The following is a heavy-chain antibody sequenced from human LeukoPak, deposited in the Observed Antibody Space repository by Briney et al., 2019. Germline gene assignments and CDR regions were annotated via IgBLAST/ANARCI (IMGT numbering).Heavy chain of an antibody. CDR2: FDPEDGET. V-gene: IGHV1-24*01. Sequence: GASVKVSCKVSGYTLAELSMHWVRQAPGKGLEWMGGFDPEDGETIYAQKFQGRVTMTEDTSTDTAYMELSSLRSEDTAVYYCATKSSLKVTMVRGVIIRVDQRQGEFDYWGQGTLVTVSS. J-gene: IGHJ4*02. D-gene: IGHD3-10*01. CDR3: ATKSSLKVTMVRGVIIRVDQRQGEFDY. CDR1: GYTLAELS.